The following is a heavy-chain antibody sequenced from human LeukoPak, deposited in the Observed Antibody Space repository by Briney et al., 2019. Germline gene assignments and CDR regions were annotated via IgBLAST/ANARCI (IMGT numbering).Heavy chain of an antibody. Sequence: GGSLRLSCVASGFTFSSYAMSWVRQAPGKGLEWVSAISNSGGSTYYADSVKGRFTTSRDNSKNTLYLQMNILRADDTAVYYCAKCNDHIWGSYRSELDYWGQGTLVSVSS. CDR1: GFTFSSYA. V-gene: IGHV3-23*01. D-gene: IGHD3-16*02. CDR2: ISNSGGST. CDR3: AKCNDHIWGSYRSELDY. J-gene: IGHJ4*02.